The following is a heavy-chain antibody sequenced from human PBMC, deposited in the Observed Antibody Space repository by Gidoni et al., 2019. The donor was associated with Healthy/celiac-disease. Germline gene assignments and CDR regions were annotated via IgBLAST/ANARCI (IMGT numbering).Heavy chain of an antibody. CDR2: ISYDGSNK. CDR3: ARGRVTIFGVVENWFDP. V-gene: IGHV3-30-3*01. CDR1: GFPFSRYA. J-gene: IGHJ5*02. D-gene: IGHD3-3*01. Sequence: QVQLVESGGGVVQPGRSLRLSCAASGFPFSRYARHWVRQAPGKGLEWVAVISYDGSNKYYADSVKGRFTISRDNSKNTLYLQMNSLRAEDTAVYYCARGRVTIFGVVENWFDPWGQGTLVTVSS.